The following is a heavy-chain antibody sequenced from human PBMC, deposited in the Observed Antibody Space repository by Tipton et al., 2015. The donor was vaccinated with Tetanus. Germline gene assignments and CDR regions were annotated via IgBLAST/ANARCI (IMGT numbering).Heavy chain of an antibody. CDR3: ARANFDSSKKGPFDS. Sequence: TLSLTCTVSGGSISDKKNYWGWIRQPPGKGLEWLAYVSSSGASNSDYFLKSRITVSRDTSKNQFSLRLASVTAADTGLYFCARANFDSSKKGPFDSWGQGTLVIVSA. CDR2: VSSSGAS. J-gene: IGHJ5*01. CDR1: GGSISDKKNY. V-gene: IGHV4-61*05. D-gene: IGHD5-24*01.